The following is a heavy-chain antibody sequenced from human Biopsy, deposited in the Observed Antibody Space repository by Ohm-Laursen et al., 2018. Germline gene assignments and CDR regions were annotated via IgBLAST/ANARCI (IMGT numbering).Heavy chain of an antibody. V-gene: IGHV4-31*03. J-gene: IGHJ4*02. CDR2: IFYSANT. CDR3: ARLGSGDYFPTFFDF. CDR1: GVYINGGRYY. D-gene: IGHD5-12*01. Sequence: TLSLPCTVSGVYINGGRYYWNWIRHHPGKGLEWIGNIFYSANTYYNPSLKSRVTISVDTSKNQFSLKLSSVTAADTAVYYCARLGSGDYFPTFFDFWGQGALVTVSS.